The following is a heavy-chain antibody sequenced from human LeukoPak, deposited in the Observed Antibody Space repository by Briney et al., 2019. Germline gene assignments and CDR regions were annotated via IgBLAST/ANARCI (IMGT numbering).Heavy chain of an antibody. J-gene: IGHJ6*03. Sequence: GGSLRLSCAASGFTFSSYEMNWVRQAPGKGLEWVANIKQDGSEKYYVDSVKGRFTISRDNSKNTLYLQMNSLRAADTAVYYCAKDGPRRIPYYMDVWGKGTTVTVSS. CDR1: GFTFSSYE. V-gene: IGHV3-7*01. CDR2: IKQDGSEK. CDR3: AKDGPRRIPYYMDV.